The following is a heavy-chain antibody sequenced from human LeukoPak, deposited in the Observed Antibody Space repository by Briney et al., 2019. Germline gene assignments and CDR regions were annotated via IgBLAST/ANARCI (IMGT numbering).Heavy chain of an antibody. Sequence: GGSLRLSCAASGFTFSSYAMSWVRQAPGKGLEWVSAISGSGGSTYYADSVKGRFTISRDNSKNTLYLQMNSLRAEDTAVYYCAKTPRYCSSTSCYTDYYGMDVWGQGTTVTVSS. CDR3: AKTPRYCSSTSCYTDYYGMDV. D-gene: IGHD2-2*02. J-gene: IGHJ6*02. CDR1: GFTFSSYA. CDR2: ISGSGGST. V-gene: IGHV3-23*01.